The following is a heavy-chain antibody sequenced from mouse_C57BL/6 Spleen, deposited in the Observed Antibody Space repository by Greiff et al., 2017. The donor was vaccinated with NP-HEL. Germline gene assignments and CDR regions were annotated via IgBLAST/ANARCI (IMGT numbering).Heavy chain of an antibody. CDR1: GYSFTGYY. Sequence: EVQLQQSGPELVKPGASVKISCKASGYSFTGYYMNWVKQSPEKSLEWIGEINPSTGGTTYNQKFKAKATLTVDKSSSTAYMQLKSLTSEDSAVYYCARGGTYGNYLDYWGQGTTLTVSS. D-gene: IGHD2-1*01. CDR2: INPSTGGT. V-gene: IGHV1-42*01. CDR3: ARGGTYGNYLDY. J-gene: IGHJ2*01.